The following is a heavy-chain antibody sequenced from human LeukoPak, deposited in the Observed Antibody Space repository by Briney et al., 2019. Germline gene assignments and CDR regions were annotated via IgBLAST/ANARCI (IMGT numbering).Heavy chain of an antibody. Sequence: SGPTLVNPTQTLTLTCTFSGFSLSTSEMCVSWIRQPPGKALEWLARIDWDDDKYYNTSLSTRLTISKDTSKNQVVLTMTNMDPVDTATYYCARIHVVWVGGTKRNYYMDVWGKGTTVTVSS. CDR3: ARIHVVWVGGTKRNYYMDV. CDR2: IDWDDDK. CDR1: GFSLSTSEMC. V-gene: IGHV2-70*11. J-gene: IGHJ6*03. D-gene: IGHD2-8*02.